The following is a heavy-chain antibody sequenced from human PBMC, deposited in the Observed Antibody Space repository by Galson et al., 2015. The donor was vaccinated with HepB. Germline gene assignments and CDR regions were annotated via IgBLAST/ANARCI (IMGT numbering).Heavy chain of an antibody. Sequence: SLRLSCAASGFTFSNYAMIWVRQAPGKGLEWVSGISGSGGSTYYADSVKGRFTISRDNYKNTLYLEINSLRAEDTAVYYCAKGSGFGGVIRDFDNWGQGTLVTVSS. V-gene: IGHV3-23*01. D-gene: IGHD3-16*01. CDR3: AKGSGFGGVIRDFDN. J-gene: IGHJ4*02. CDR1: GFTFSNYA. CDR2: ISGSGGST.